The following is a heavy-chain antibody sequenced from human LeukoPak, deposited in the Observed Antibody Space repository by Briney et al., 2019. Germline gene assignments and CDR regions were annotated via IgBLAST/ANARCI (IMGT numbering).Heavy chain of an antibody. D-gene: IGHD3-3*01. Sequence: RPSETLSLTCTVSGGSISSYYWSWHPQPPGKGLEWIRYIYYSGSTNYNPSLKSRVTISVETSKNQFSLKLSSVTAADTAVYYCARTPGSFGVVPMYFDYWGQGTLVTVSS. CDR1: GGSISSYY. CDR3: ARTPGSFGVVPMYFDY. J-gene: IGHJ4*02. CDR2: IYYSGST. V-gene: IGHV4-59*01.